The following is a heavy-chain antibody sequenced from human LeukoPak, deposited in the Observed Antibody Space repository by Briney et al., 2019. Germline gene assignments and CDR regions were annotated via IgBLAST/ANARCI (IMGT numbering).Heavy chain of an antibody. CDR2: IIPIFGTA. Sequence: SVKVSCKASGYTFSSYAISWVRQAPGQGLEWMGGIIPIFGTANYAQKFQGRVTITADESTSTAYMELSSLRSEDTAVYYCARGDPETSSFDYWGQGTLVTVSS. CDR3: ARGDPETSSFDY. J-gene: IGHJ4*02. D-gene: IGHD6-13*01. V-gene: IGHV1-69*13. CDR1: GYTFSSYA.